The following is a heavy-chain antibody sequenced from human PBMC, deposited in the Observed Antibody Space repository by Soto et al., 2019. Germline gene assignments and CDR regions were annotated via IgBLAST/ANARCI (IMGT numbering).Heavy chain of an antibody. CDR1: GFTFSSYA. V-gene: IGHV3-30*18. Sequence: QVQLVESGGGVVQPGRSLSLSCAASGFTFSSYAMHWVRQAPGKGLEWVGVISYDGSQKYYVDSVKGRFTISRDNSKSTLYLQMNSLRAEDTAVYYCAKDVRGGVDYWGQGTLVTVSS. D-gene: IGHD2-15*01. CDR3: AKDVRGGVDY. CDR2: ISYDGSQK. J-gene: IGHJ4*02.